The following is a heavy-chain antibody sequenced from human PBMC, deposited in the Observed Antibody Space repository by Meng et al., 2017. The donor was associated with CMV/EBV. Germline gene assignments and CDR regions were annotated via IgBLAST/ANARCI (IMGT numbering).Heavy chain of an antibody. CDR2: INHSGST. D-gene: IGHD3-3*01. Sequence: ESLKISCAVYGGSFSGYYWSWIRQPPGKGLEWIGEINHSGSTNYNPSLKSRVTISVDTSKHPFSLKLSSVTAADTAVYYCARVPPRGYDFWSGHYNLLSYYYYYGMDVWGQGTTVTVSS. CDR1: GGSFSGYY. V-gene: IGHV4-34*01. CDR3: ARVPPRGYDFWSGHYNLLSYYYYYGMDV. J-gene: IGHJ6*02.